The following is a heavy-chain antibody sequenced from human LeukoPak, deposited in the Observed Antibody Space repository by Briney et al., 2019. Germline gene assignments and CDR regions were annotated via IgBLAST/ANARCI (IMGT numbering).Heavy chain of an antibody. CDR3: ARLDGYCSGGSCYSVSFVDP. D-gene: IGHD2-15*01. Sequence: SETLSLTCTVSGGSISSSNYYWGWIRQPPGKGLEWIGSIYYSGSTYYNPSLKSQVTISVDTSKNQFSLKLSSVTAADTAVYYCARLDGYCSGGSCYSVSFVDPWGQGTLVTVSS. CDR2: IYYSGST. V-gene: IGHV4-39*01. J-gene: IGHJ5*02. CDR1: GGSISSSNYY.